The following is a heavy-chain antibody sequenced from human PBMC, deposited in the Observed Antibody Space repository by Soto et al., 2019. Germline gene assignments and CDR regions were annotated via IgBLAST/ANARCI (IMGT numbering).Heavy chain of an antibody. Sequence: QITLKESGPTLVKPTQTLTLTCTFSGFSLSARGVGVGCIRQPPGKALEWLALIYWNDDKRYSPPLQSRLTITKDASKNQVVCSMTNVDPADTAPYYCAHSPWGAAPDYWGQGTLVTVSS. CDR2: IYWNDDK. V-gene: IGHV2-5*01. D-gene: IGHD3-16*01. CDR3: AHSPWGAAPDY. J-gene: IGHJ4*02. CDR1: GFSLSARGVG.